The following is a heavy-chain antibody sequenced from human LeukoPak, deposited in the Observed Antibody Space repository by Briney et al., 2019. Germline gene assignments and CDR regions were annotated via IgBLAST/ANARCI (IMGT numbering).Heavy chain of an antibody. CDR2: ISYEGSNK. Sequence: GGSLRLSCAASGFTFSSYAMHWVRQAPGKGLEWVAVISYEGSNKYYADSVKGRFTISRDNSKNTLYLQMNSLRAEDTAVYYCAKDTRYSGYGYYYWGQGTLVTVSS. CDR1: GFTFSSYA. V-gene: IGHV3-30*04. D-gene: IGHD5-12*01. CDR3: AKDTRYSGYGYYY. J-gene: IGHJ4*02.